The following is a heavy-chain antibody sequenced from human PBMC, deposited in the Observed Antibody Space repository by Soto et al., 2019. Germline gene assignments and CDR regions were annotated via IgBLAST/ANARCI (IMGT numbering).Heavy chain of an antibody. D-gene: IGHD7-27*01. CDR1: GFTFTRYS. Sequence: PGGSLRLSCAASGFTFTRYSMSWVRQAPGKGLEWISYITTSSNTIYYADYVKGRFTISRDNDKSSVFLQMNSLRADDTAVYYCARDRTGGPFDSWGQGTLVTVSS. CDR2: ITTSSNTI. CDR3: ARDRTGGPFDS. J-gene: IGHJ4*02. V-gene: IGHV3-48*04.